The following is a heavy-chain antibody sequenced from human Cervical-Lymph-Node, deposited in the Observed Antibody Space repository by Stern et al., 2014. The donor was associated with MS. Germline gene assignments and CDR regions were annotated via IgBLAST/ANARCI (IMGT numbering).Heavy chain of an antibody. CDR2: IYTNGRT. CDR3: ARGVGYCSSTSCYADFKH. V-gene: IGHV4-61*02. CDR1: GDSISSGDYY. D-gene: IGHD2-2*01. J-gene: IGHJ1*01. Sequence: VQLVESGPGLVKPSQTLSLTCTVSGDSISSGDYYWNWIRQPAGKGLEWIGRIYTNGRTDYNPSLKRRITISLDTSQNQLSLKLGSGTAADTAVYYCARGVGYCSSTSCYADFKHWGQGTLVTVSS.